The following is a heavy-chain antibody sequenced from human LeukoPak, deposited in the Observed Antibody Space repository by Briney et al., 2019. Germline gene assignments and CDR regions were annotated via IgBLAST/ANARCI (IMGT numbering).Heavy chain of an antibody. V-gene: IGHV3-23*01. CDR3: TKVRSGSSSWALRVFDY. CDR2: ISPAGGTT. CDR1: GFTFSSEA. Sequence: GGSLRLSCSVSGFTFSSEAMRWVRQLPGGGLEWVSTISPAGGTTYYAESMKGRFTISRDNPKSTLYLQMNSLRVEDTAIYFCTKVRSGSSSWALRVFDYWGQGALVTVSS. J-gene: IGHJ4*02. D-gene: IGHD6-13*01.